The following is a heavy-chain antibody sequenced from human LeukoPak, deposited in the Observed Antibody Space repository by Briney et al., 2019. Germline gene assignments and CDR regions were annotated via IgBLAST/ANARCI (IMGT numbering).Heavy chain of an antibody. D-gene: IGHD5-24*01. CDR3: ARDSREMARRPFDY. Sequence: KTSETLSLTCAVYGGSFSGYYWSWIRQPPGKGLEWIGEINRSGSTNYNPSLKSRVTISVDTSKNQFSLKLSSVTAADTAVYYCARDSREMARRPFDYWGQGTLVTVSS. CDR1: GGSFSGYY. V-gene: IGHV4-34*01. CDR2: INRSGST. J-gene: IGHJ4*02.